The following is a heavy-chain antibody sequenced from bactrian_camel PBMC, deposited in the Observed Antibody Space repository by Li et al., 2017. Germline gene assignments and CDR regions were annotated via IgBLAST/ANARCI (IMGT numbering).Heavy chain of an antibody. V-gene: IGHV3S55*01. CDR3: AADSIRCRGEFLDWEDYDV. Sequence: HVQLVESGGGSVQAGGSLRLSCATSEYTCVGWFRQAPGKEREGVAAVDSENNAFAADSVKGRFTISKDNIRDTMYLQMNSLKPEDTGMYYCAADSIRCRGEFLDWEDYDVWGRGTQVTVS. J-gene: IGHJ4*01. CDR2: VDSENNA. CDR1: EYTCV. D-gene: IGHD1*01.